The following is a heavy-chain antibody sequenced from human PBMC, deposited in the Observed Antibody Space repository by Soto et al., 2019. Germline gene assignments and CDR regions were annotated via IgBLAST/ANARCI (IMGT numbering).Heavy chain of an antibody. J-gene: IGHJ4*02. D-gene: IGHD3-10*01. CDR2: IHPNNGGT. V-gene: IGHV1-2*02. CDR3: ARARGGGSGSYYDY. Sequence: QVQLVQSGAEVKKPGASVKVSCKASGYTFTGYYIHWVRQAPGQGLEWMGWIHPNNGGTYFAQKFQGRVTMTRDTSISTAYLNLSGLRSDDTAVYFWARARGGGSGSYYDYWGQGTLVTVSS. CDR1: GYTFTGYY.